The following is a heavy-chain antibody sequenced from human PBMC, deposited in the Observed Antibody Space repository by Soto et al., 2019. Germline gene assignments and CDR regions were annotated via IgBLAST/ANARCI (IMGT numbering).Heavy chain of an antibody. D-gene: IGHD3-16*01. CDR3: AREGEMPYYSYCLDV. Sequence: QVQLVQSGAEVRKPGASVKVSCKASGYTFTTYGISWVRQAPGQGLEWMGWISGYNGHTKYAQKFQGRVTMTTDTSASTVYMDLRSLRSDDTAVYYCAREGEMPYYSYCLDVWGQGTTVTVSS. CDR1: GYTFTTYG. CDR2: ISGYNGHT. V-gene: IGHV1-18*01. J-gene: IGHJ6*02.